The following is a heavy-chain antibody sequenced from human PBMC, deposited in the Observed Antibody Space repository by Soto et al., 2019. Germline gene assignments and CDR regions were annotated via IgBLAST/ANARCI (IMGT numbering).Heavy chain of an antibody. CDR1: GFTFSSYA. CDR2: ISGSGGST. D-gene: IGHD2-2*02. CDR3: AKDLCSSTSCYTLDC. Sequence: PGESLKISCAASGFTFSSYAMSWVRQAPGKGLEWVSAISGSGGSTYYADSVKGRFTISRDNSKNTLYLQMNSLRAEDTAVYYCAKDLCSSTSCYTLDCWGQGTLVTVSS. V-gene: IGHV3-23*01. J-gene: IGHJ4*02.